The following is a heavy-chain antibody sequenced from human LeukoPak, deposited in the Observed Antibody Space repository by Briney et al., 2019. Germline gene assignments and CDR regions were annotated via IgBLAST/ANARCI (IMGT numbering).Heavy chain of an antibody. J-gene: IGHJ4*02. D-gene: IGHD5-24*01. CDR1: GGTFSSYA. CDR2: IIPIFGTA. V-gene: IGHV1-69*06. CDR3: ARDMRGRDGYNLFDY. Sequence: GASVKVSCKASGGTFSSYAISWVRQAPGQGLEWMGGIIPIFGTANYAQKFQGRVTITADKSTSTAYMELSSLRSEDTAVYYCARDMRGRDGYNLFDYWGQGTLVTVSS.